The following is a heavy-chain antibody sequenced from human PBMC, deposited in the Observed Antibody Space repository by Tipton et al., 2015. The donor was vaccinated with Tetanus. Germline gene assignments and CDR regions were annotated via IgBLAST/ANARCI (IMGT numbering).Heavy chain of an antibody. D-gene: IGHD3-3*01. CDR3: ARAKFDFARKVPCVS. Sequence: TLSLTCEVSGGSFRSGDHYWSWIRQPQGKGLEWLAYISSSRTTNSNYSLKSRITMSRDTSKYQFSLKVASVTAADTAAYFWARAKFDFARKVPCVSWGQGVLVIVSA. CDR2: ISSSRTT. V-gene: IGHV4-61*08. CDR1: GGSFRSGDHY. J-gene: IGHJ5*02.